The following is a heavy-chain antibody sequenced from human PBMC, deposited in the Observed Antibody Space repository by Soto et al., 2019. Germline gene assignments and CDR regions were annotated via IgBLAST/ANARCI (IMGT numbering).Heavy chain of an antibody. CDR1: GFTFSGFA. CDR2: INASGASA. V-gene: IGHV3-23*01. CDR3: ANDDLRFVGPQNYSVH. D-gene: IGHD3-3*01. J-gene: IGHJ4*02. Sequence: EVQLLESGGGLVQPGESLRLSCAASGFTFSGFAMNWVRRAPVKGLEWVATINASGASAYSADSVKGHLTISRDNSKNTLYLQIARLRDDGSAMYYCANDDLRFVGPQNYSVHLGPGILVTVSS.